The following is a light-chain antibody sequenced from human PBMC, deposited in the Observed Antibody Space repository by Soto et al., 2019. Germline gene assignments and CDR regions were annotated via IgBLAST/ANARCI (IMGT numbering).Light chain of an antibody. CDR3: QQRNDGLT. J-gene: IGKJ4*01. V-gene: IGKV3D-20*02. Sequence: ESVLTQSPGTLSLSPGERATLSCRASQSVSSSYLAWYQQEPGQAPRLLIYDASHRATGIPVRFSGSGSGTDFTLTINNLEPEDFAVYYCQQRNDGLTFGGGTKVDIK. CDR2: DAS. CDR1: QSVSSSY.